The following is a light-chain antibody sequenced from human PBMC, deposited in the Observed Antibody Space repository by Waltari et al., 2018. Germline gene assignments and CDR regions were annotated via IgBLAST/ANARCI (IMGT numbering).Light chain of an antibody. CDR2: DVT. V-gene: IGLV2-14*03. J-gene: IGLJ2*01. CDR1: SSDIGGYTY. CDR3: TSYTSTNTVI. Sequence: QSALTQPASVSGSPGQSITISCAGTSSDIGGYTYVSWYQQHPGKAPKLLIFDVTRWPSGVSHRFSGSKSGNTASLTISGLQAEDEADYYCTSYTSTNTVIFGGGTKVTVL.